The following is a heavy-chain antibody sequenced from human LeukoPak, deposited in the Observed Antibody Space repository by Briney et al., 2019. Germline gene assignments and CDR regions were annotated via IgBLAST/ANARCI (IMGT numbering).Heavy chain of an antibody. J-gene: IGHJ4*02. CDR3: ARDLSGGWCLFCLYYYGSGSYYSYFDY. V-gene: IGHV1-2*02. Sequence: ASVKVSCKASGYTFTGYYIQWVRQAPGQGLEWMGWINPNSGGTSYAQEFQGRVTMTRDTSISTAYMELSRLRSDDTAVYYCARDLSGGWCLFCLYYYGSGSYYSYFDYWGQGTLVTVSS. CDR2: INPNSGGT. D-gene: IGHD3-10*01. CDR1: GYTFTGYY.